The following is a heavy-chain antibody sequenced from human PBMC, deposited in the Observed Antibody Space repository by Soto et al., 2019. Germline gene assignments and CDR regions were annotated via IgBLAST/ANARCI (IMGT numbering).Heavy chain of an antibody. J-gene: IGHJ5*02. CDR3: ARGAIWFDP. CDR1: GGSISPYY. V-gene: IGHV4-59*01. CDR2: MYYNGSS. Sequence: QVQLQESGPGLVKPSETLSLTCTVSGGSISPYYWSWIRQPPGKGLEWIGYMYYNGSSNYNSSLKSRVTISVDTSKNQFSLKLTSMNAADTAVYYCARGAIWFDPWGQGTLVTVSS.